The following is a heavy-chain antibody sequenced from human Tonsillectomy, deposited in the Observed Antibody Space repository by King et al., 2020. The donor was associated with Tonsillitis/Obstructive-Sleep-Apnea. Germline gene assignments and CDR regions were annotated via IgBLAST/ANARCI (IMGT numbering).Heavy chain of an antibody. J-gene: IGHJ5*02. CDR1: GYSFTTYW. Sequence: VQLVQSGAEVKKPGESLRISCKGSGYSFTTYWITWVRQMPGKGLEWMGRIDPSDSYTNYSPSFQGHVTISTDKSISTAYLQWSILKASDTAMYYCARLGPPTGCNYRPAASWFDPWGQGTLVTVSS. CDR2: IDPSDSYT. CDR3: ARLGPPTGCNYRPAASWFDP. D-gene: IGHD2-2*01. V-gene: IGHV5-10-1*03.